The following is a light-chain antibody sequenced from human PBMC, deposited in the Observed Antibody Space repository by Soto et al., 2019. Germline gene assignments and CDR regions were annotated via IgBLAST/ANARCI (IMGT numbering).Light chain of an antibody. V-gene: IGKV3-15*01. CDR1: HSVNSH. J-gene: IGKJ1*01. CDR3: QQYNNWPPWT. Sequence: MMMTQSPAAVSVSPGERVTLSCRASHSVNSHVAWYQQKPGQAPRLLIYGASTRATGIPARFSGSGSGTEFTLTISSLQSEDFAVYYCQQYNNWPPWTFGQGTKVDIK. CDR2: GAS.